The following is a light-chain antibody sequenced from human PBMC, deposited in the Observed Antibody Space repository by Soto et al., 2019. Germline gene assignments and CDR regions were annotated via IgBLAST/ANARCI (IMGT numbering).Light chain of an antibody. J-gene: IGKJ1*01. CDR1: QSISIH. V-gene: IGKV3-15*01. CDR3: QQYNNWPSWT. CDR2: GAS. Sequence: EIVMTQSPATLSVSPGERATLSCRASQSISIHLAWYQQKPGQAPRLLIYGASTRDTGTPARFSGSGSGTEFTLTISSLQSEDFAVYYCQQYNNWPSWTFGQGTKVELK.